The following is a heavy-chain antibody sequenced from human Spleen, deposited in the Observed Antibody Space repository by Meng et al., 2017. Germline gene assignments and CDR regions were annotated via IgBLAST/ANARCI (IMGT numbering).Heavy chain of an antibody. D-gene: IGHD2-21*01. CDR3: ARDIPATAAAFAI. Sequence: GESLKISCAASGFTFSSYWMSWVRQAPGKGLEWVANIKNDGSDKNYIDSVKGRFSISRDNAKNSLFLQMNSLRTEDTAVYFCARDIPATAAAFAIWGHGTMVTVSS. J-gene: IGHJ3*02. CDR2: IKNDGSDK. CDR1: GFTFSSYW. V-gene: IGHV3-7*01.